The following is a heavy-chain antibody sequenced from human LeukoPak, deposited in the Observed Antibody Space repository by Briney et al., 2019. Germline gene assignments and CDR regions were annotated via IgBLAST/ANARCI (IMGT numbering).Heavy chain of an antibody. CDR3: AKGDTVIQWNYYDY. D-gene: IGHD2/OR15-2a*01. CDR2: ISRSADTT. CDR1: GLTFSSYA. Sequence: GGSLRLSCAASGLTFSSYAMSWVRQAPGKGLEWVSVISRSADTTYYADSVKGRFTISRDNSKSTLYLQMNSLRAEDTAVYYCAKGDTVIQWNYYDYWGQGAQVTVSS. J-gene: IGHJ4*02. V-gene: IGHV3-23*01.